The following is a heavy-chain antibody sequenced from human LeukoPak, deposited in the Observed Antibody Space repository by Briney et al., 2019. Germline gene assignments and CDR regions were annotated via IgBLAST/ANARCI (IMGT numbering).Heavy chain of an antibody. CDR2: INPSGGST. V-gene: IGHV1-46*01. CDR3: ARARFSPIAAAGYYFDY. Sequence: ASVKVSCKASGYTFTSYYMHWVRQAPGQGLEWMGIINPSGGSTSYAQKFQGRVTMTRDMSTSTVYMELSSLRSEDTAVYYCARARFSPIAAAGYYFDYWCQGTLVTVSS. J-gene: IGHJ4*02. D-gene: IGHD6-13*01. CDR1: GYTFTSYY.